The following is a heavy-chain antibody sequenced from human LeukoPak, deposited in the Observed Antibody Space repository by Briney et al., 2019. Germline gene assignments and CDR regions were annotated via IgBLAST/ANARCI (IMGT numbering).Heavy chain of an antibody. D-gene: IGHD2-21*01. CDR2: INHSGST. CDR3: ARGLFDDPTRFDP. CDR1: GGSFSGYY. Sequence: SETLSLTCAVYGGSFSGYYWSWIRQPPGKGLEWIGEINHSGSTNYNPSPKSRVTISVDTSKNQFSLKLSSVTAADTAVYYCARGLFDDPTRFDPWGQGTLVTVSS. J-gene: IGHJ5*02. V-gene: IGHV4-34*01.